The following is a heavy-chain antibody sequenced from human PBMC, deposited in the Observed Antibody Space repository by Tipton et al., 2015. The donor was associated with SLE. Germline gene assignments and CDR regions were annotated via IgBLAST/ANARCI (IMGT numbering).Heavy chain of an antibody. CDR3: ARLPVVVIRWYYYMDV. J-gene: IGHJ6*03. V-gene: IGHV4-59*11. Sequence: TLSLTCTVSGGSISSHYWSWIRQPPGKGLEWIGSIYHSGSTYYNPSLKSRVTIPVDTSKNQFSLKLSSVTAADTAVYYCARLPVVVIRWYYYMDVWGKGTTVTVSS. CDR2: IYHSGST. CDR1: GGSISSHY. D-gene: IGHD3-22*01.